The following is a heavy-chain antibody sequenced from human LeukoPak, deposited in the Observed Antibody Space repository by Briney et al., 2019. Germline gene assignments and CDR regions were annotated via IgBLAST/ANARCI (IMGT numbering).Heavy chain of an antibody. J-gene: IGHJ6*03. Sequence: SETLSLTCTVSGGSISSYYWSWIRQPAGKGLEWIGRIYTSGSNNYNPSLKSRVTMSVDTSKNQFSLKLSSVTAADTAMYYCARQSGDYSYYYYMDVWGKGTTVTISS. CDR3: ARQSGDYSYYYYMDV. V-gene: IGHV4-4*07. CDR1: GGSISSYY. D-gene: IGHD2-21*02. CDR2: IYTSGSN.